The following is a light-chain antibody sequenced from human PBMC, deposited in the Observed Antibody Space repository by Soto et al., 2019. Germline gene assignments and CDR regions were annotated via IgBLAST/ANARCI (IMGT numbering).Light chain of an antibody. CDR2: EVN. V-gene: IGLV2-14*01. Sequence: QSALTQPASVSGSPGQSITISCTGTSSDVGGYNYVSWYQHHPGKAPQLMIFEVNNRPSGISNRFSGSKSGNTASLTISGLQAEDEADYYCSSYTSTSTWVFGGETKLTVL. J-gene: IGLJ3*02. CDR3: SSYTSTSTWV. CDR1: SSDVGGYNY.